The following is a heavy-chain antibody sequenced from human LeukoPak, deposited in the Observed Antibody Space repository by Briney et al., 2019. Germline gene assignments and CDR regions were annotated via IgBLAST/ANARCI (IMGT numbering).Heavy chain of an antibody. V-gene: IGHV2-70*04. CDR1: GFSLSTSGMR. D-gene: IGHD4-17*01. CDR2: IDWADDK. CDR3: ARINDYGAFDI. Sequence: SGPALLKPTQTLTLTCTFSGFSLSTSGMRASWIRQPPGKALGCLELIDWADDKFYSTSLKTRLTISKDPSKNQVVLTMTNMDPVDTATYYCARINDYGAFDIWGQGTMVTVSS. J-gene: IGHJ3*02.